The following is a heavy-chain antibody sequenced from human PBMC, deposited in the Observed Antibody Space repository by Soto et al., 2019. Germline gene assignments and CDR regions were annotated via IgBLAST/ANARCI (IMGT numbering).Heavy chain of an antibody. CDR1: GGTFSSYA. V-gene: IGHV1-69*01. Sequence: QVQLVQSGAEVKKPGSSVKVSCKASGGTFSSYAISWVRQAPGQGLEWMGGIIPIFGTANYAQKFQGRVTITADESTSTAYMELSSLRSDDTAVYYCASADQYYYYDSSGQELFDYWGQGTLVTVSS. D-gene: IGHD3-22*01. J-gene: IGHJ4*02. CDR2: IIPIFGTA. CDR3: ASADQYYYYDSSGQELFDY.